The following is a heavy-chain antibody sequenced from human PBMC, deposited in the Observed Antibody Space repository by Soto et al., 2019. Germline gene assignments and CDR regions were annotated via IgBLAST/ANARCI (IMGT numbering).Heavy chain of an antibody. CDR3: AREGRDGYNLHYYGMDV. V-gene: IGHV1-46*01. CDR1: GYTFTSYY. D-gene: IGHD5-12*01. Sequence: QVQLVQSGAEVKKPGASVKVSCKASGYTFTSYYMHWVRQATGQGLEWLGIINPSGGSTSYAQKFQGRVTMTRDTSTSTVYMELSSLRSEDTAVYYCAREGRDGYNLHYYGMDVWGQGTTVTVSS. J-gene: IGHJ6*02. CDR2: INPSGGST.